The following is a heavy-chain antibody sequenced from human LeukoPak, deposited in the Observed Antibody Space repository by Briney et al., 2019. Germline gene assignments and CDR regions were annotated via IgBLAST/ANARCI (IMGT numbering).Heavy chain of an antibody. V-gene: IGHV1-18*01. Sequence: ASVKVSCKASGYTFTTYGISWVRQAPGQGLEWMGWISGYNGNTNNAQKVQGRVTMTTDISTSTAYMELRSLRSDDTAVYYCARDAHQSGSYNFDYWGQGTPVTVSS. CDR3: ARDAHQSGSYNFDY. CDR2: ISGYNGNT. D-gene: IGHD1-26*01. CDR1: GYTFTTYG. J-gene: IGHJ4*02.